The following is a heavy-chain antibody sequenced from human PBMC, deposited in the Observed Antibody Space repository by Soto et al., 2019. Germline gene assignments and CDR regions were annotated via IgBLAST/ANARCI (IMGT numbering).Heavy chain of an antibody. CDR2: IKQDGSEK. Sequence: CAASGFTFSSYWMSWFRQAPGKGLEWVANIKQDGSEKYYVDSVKGRFTISRDNAKNSLYLQMNSLRAEDTAVYYCARATAAAAPHWFDPWGQGTLVTVSS. J-gene: IGHJ5*02. CDR1: GFTFSSYW. V-gene: IGHV3-7*03. CDR3: ARATAAAAPHWFDP. D-gene: IGHD6-13*01.